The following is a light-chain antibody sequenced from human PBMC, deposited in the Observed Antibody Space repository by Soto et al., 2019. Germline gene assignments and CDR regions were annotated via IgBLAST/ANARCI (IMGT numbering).Light chain of an antibody. CDR3: QQYGNSLT. CDR1: QSVSSD. CDR2: GAS. Sequence: EVGVSQSPATLSVSTGERATLSCRASQSVSSDLAWYQQKPGQAPRVLIYGASTRAAGIPDGFSGSGSGTDFTLSISRLEPEDLAVYYCQQYGNSLTFGGGTKVAIK. J-gene: IGKJ4*01. V-gene: IGKV3-20*01.